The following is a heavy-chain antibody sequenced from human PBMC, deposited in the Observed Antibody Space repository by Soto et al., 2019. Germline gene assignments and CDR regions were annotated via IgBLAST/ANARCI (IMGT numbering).Heavy chain of an antibody. CDR1: GGTFRSYT. D-gene: IGHD2-15*01. V-gene: IGHV1-69*02. J-gene: IGHJ4*02. Sequence: QVQLVQSGAEVKKPGSSVKVSCKASGGTFRSYTISWVRQAPGQGLEWMGRIIPILGIANYAQKFQGRVTITADKSTSTAYMELSCLRSEDTAVYYCAAGLVVDYDIDYWGQGTLVTVSS. CDR2: IIPILGIA. CDR3: AAGLVVDYDIDY.